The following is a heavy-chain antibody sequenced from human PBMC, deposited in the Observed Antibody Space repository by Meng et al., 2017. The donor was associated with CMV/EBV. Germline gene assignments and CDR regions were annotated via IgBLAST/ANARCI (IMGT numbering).Heavy chain of an antibody. CDR3: AKTTEYSYGYFDY. Sequence: DSGVTFSTYGRHWVRQAPGKGLEWVALIAYDGNNKKYADSVKGRFTISRDNSKNTLYLQMNSLRAEDTAVYYCAKTTEYSYGYFDYWGQGTLVTVSS. CDR1: GVTFSTYG. J-gene: IGHJ4*02. D-gene: IGHD5-18*01. CDR2: IAYDGNNK. V-gene: IGHV3-30*18.